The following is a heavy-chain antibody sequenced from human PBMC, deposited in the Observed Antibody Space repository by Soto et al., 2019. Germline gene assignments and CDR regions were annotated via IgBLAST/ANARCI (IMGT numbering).Heavy chain of an antibody. Sequence: QVQLVESGGGVVQPGRSLRLSCAASGFTFSSYGMHWVRQAPGKGLEWVAVISYDGSNKYYADSVKGRITISRDNSKNTLYLPMKSLRAEDTGVYYCAKGGGYYYDSSGSLDYWGQGTLVTVSS. CDR3: AKGGGYYYDSSGSLDY. V-gene: IGHV3-30*18. CDR2: ISYDGSNK. J-gene: IGHJ4*02. D-gene: IGHD3-22*01. CDR1: GFTFSSYG.